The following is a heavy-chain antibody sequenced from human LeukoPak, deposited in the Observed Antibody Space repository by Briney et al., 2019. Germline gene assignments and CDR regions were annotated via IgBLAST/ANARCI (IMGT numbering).Heavy chain of an antibody. V-gene: IGHV3-30*04. CDR3: ARDPFSSSSFDY. CDR1: GFSFSDYA. CDR2: ISYDGTDT. Sequence: GGSLRLSCAASGFSFSDYAMHWVRQAPGKGLDWVAVISYDGTDTSYADSVKGRFTISRDNAKNSLYLQMNTLRAEDTAVYYCARDPFSSSSFDYWGQGTLVTVSS. D-gene: IGHD6-13*01. J-gene: IGHJ4*02.